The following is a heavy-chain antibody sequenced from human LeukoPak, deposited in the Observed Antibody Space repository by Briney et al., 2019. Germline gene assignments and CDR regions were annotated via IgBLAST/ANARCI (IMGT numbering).Heavy chain of an antibody. CDR3: ARGRPGLASAGTYDF. V-gene: IGHV1-8*01. CDR1: GYTFTSSD. CDR2: MNPNSGKT. J-gene: IGHJ4*02. D-gene: IGHD6-13*01. Sequence: ASVKVSCKASGYTFTSSDINWVRQAPGQGLEWMGWMNPNSGKTGSARRFQGRVAMTKNISISTAYIEVSSLGYEDTATYYCARGRPGLASAGTYDFWGQGTLITVSS.